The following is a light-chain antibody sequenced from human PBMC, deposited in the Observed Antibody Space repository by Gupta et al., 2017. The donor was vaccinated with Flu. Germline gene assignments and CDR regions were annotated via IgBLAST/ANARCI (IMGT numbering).Light chain of an antibody. V-gene: IGLV3-1*01. Sequence: SYALPPPTSVSVSPEQTARITCTGDNLGNKYACWYQQKPGQSPVLVISEDSKRPTVIPERFSGSNSGNTATLTISGNQALDEDVYYWQTGDSSDVFGGGTKLTVL. CDR2: EDS. CDR1: NLGNKY. J-gene: IGLJ2*01. CDR3: QTGDSSDV.